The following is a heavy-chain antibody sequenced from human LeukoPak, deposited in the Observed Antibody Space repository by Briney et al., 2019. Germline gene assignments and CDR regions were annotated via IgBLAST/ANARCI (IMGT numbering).Heavy chain of an antibody. V-gene: IGHV4-38-2*02. CDR2: FYDSGNT. J-gene: IGHJ4*02. D-gene: IGHD1-26*01. Sequence: PSETLSLTCTVSGYSISSGYYWGWIRQPPGKGLEWIGSFYDSGNTYYNPSLKSRVTISVDTSKNQFSLKVRSVTAADTAVYFCARGRSRGRHIDYWGQGPLVTVSS. CDR1: GYSISSGYY. CDR3: ARGRSRGRHIDY.